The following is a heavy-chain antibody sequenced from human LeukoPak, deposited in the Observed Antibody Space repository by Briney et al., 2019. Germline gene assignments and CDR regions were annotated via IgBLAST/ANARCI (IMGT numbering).Heavy chain of an antibody. CDR1: GYSISSGYY. Sequence: SSETLSLTCTVSGYSISSGYYWGWIRRPPGKGLEWIGSIYHSGSTYYNPSLKSRVTISVDTSKNQFSLKLSSVTAADTAVYYCARERFLEWLLITTFDYWGQGTLVTVSS. CDR3: ARERFLEWLLITTFDY. CDR2: IYHSGST. J-gene: IGHJ4*02. D-gene: IGHD3-3*01. V-gene: IGHV4-38-2*02.